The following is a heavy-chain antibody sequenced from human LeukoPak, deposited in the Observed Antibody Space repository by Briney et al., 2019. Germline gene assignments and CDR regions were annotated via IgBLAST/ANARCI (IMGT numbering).Heavy chain of an antibody. V-gene: IGHV3-23*01. CDR2: ISGSGGST. CDR1: GFTFSSYA. CDR3: AKGPGEYSSSWSDY. Sequence: GGSLRLSCAASGFTFSSYAMSWVRQAPGKGLEWVSAISGSGGSTYYADSVKGRFTISRDNPKNTLYLQMNSLRAEDTAVYYCAKGPGEYSSSWSDYWGQGTLVTVSS. D-gene: IGHD6-13*01. J-gene: IGHJ4*02.